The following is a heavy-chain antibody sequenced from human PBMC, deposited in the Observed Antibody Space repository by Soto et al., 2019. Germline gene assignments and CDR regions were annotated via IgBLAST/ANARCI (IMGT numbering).Heavy chain of an antibody. CDR1: GFTFSGDW. V-gene: IGHV3-74*01. Sequence: RGSLRLSCAASGFTFSGDWMHWVRQAAGKGLVWVSRINMDGSSTNYADSVKGRFTISRDNAKNTLYLQMNSLRVDDTAVYYCARGPRGLYHHDYWGQGALVTVSS. J-gene: IGHJ4*02. D-gene: IGHD2-2*01. CDR3: ARGPRGLYHHDY. CDR2: INMDGSST.